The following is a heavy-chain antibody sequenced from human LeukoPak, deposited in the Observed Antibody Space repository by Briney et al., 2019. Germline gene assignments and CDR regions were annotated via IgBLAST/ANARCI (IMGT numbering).Heavy chain of an antibody. D-gene: IGHD5-24*01. J-gene: IGHJ4*02. V-gene: IGHV3-48*03. CDR3: ASGQGDGYNWPNPILDY. Sequence: PGGSLRLSCAASGFTFSSYEMNWVRQAPGKGLEWLSYISSSGNTIYYADSVKGRFTISRDNSKNTLYLQMNSLRAEDTAVYYCASGQGDGYNWPNPILDYWGQGTLVTVSS. CDR2: ISSSGNTI. CDR1: GFTFSSYE.